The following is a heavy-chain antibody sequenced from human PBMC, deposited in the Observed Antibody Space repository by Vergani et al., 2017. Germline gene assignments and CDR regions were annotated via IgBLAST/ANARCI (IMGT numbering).Heavy chain of an antibody. V-gene: IGHV3-23*01. CDR1: GFTFDTYT. D-gene: IGHD3-10*01. CDR2: ISSSGGDI. CDR3: TTAWGLYYLHGEYFQY. Sequence: EVQLLESGGGLVQPGGSRRLSCAGAGFTFDTYTMAYVRQAPGQGLEWVATISSSGGDIFYADSVKGRFTISRDKSKNTLFLQMNSLKDEDTDVYYCTTAWGLYYLHGEYFQYWGRGTLVTVSS. J-gene: IGHJ1*01.